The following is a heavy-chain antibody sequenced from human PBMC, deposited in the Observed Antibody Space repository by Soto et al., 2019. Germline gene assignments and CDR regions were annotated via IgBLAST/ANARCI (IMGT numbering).Heavy chain of an antibody. V-gene: IGHV6-1*01. D-gene: IGHD2-2*01. CDR2: TYYRSKWYN. Sequence: SQTLSLTCAISGDRVSSNSAAWNWIRQSPSRGLEWLGRTYYRSKWYNDYAVSVKSRITINPDTSKNQFSLQLNSVTPEDTAVYYCARDTGYCSSTSCYYYYYYGMDVWGQGTTVTVSS. CDR3: ARDTGYCSSTSCYYYYYYGMDV. J-gene: IGHJ6*02. CDR1: GDRVSSNSAA.